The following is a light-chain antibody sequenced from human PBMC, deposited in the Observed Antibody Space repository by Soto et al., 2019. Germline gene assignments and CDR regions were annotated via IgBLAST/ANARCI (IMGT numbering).Light chain of an antibody. V-gene: IGKV3D-15*01. CDR2: GAS. Sequence: IVLTQYTSTLSLSPGERATLSCRASQSVSSYLAWYQQKPGQAPRLLIYGASSRATGIPARFSGSGSGTEFTLTISSLQSEDFAVYYCQQYNNWPMFGQRTKV. J-gene: IGKJ1*01. CDR1: QSVSSY. CDR3: QQYNNWPM.